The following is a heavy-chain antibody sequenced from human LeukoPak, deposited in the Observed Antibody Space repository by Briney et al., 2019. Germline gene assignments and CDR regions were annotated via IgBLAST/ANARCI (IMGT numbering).Heavy chain of an antibody. J-gene: IGHJ4*02. CDR3: AKLGSYYTFDY. Sequence: GGSLRLSCSASGFTFSSHGMNWVRQSPGKGLEWVSYISSTSGTIYYADSLRGRFTISRDNAKNSLYLQMNSLRAEDTAVYYCAKLGSYYTFDYWGQGTLVTVSS. D-gene: IGHD1-26*01. CDR1: GFTFSSHG. V-gene: IGHV3-48*01. CDR2: ISSTSGTI.